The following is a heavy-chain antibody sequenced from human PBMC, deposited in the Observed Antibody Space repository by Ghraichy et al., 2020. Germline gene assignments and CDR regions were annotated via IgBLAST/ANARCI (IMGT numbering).Heavy chain of an antibody. CDR2: VHPTGAT. CDR3: ATTSGSYPFAN. D-gene: IGHD1-26*01. J-gene: IGHJ4*02. CDR1: SGSINNYF. V-gene: IGHV4-59*12. Sequence: GSLRLSCTVSSGSINNYFWNWIRQPPGKRLEWIGYVHPTGATHYSASLQSRVTMSLDSSKNQFSLNLRSVTAADTAVYYCATTSGSYPFANWGQGTLVTVSS.